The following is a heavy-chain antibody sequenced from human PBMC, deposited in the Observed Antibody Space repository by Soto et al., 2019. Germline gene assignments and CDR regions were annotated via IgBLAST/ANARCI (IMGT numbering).Heavy chain of an antibody. CDR2: IADDGSNT. Sequence: QVQLVESGGGVVQPGRSLRLSCAASGFPFSRHTMHWVRQAPGTGVEWVAAIADDGSNTYYADSVKSRFTSSRDNSKNTLHQQMNSVSSEDTAVHHCAREMYYDFWSGFNTHPYYFDDWGQGTLVSVSS. CDR1: GFPFSRHT. CDR3: AREMYYDFWSGFNTHPYYFDD. D-gene: IGHD3-3*01. J-gene: IGHJ4*02. V-gene: IGHV3-30-3*01.